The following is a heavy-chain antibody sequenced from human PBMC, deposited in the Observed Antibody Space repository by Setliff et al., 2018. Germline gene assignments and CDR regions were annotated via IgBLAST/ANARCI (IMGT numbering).Heavy chain of an antibody. V-gene: IGHV4-59*08. J-gene: IGHJ6*03. CDR2: IYYSGNT. CDR1: GASINRDY. CDR3: ARSRGYKHDSSGYYYDHYYYYMDV. D-gene: IGHD3-22*01. Sequence: PSETLSLTCSVSGASINRDYWSWIRQPPGKGLEWIGYIYYSGNTNYNPSLKSRVTISVDTSKNQFSLKLSSVTAADTAVYYCARSRGYKHDSSGYYYDHYYYYMDVWGKGTPVTVSS.